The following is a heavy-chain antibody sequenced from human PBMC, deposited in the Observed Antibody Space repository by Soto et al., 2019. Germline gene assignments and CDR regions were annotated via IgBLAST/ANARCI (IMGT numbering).Heavy chain of an antibody. CDR3: ARGDVEEAGTGYYGMDV. CDR1: GYTFTSYG. V-gene: IGHV1-18*01. J-gene: IGHJ6*02. Sequence: ASVKVSCKASGYTFTSYGISWVRQAPGQGLEWMGWISGYNGNTNYAQKLQGRVTMTTDTSTSTAYMELRSLRSDDTAVYYCARGDVEEAGTGYYGMDVWGQGTTVTVSS. D-gene: IGHD6-13*01. CDR2: ISGYNGNT.